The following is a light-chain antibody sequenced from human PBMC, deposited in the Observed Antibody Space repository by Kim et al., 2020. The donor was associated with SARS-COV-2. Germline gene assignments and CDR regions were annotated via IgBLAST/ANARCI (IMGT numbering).Light chain of an antibody. CDR1: QSISSW. J-gene: IGKJ1*01. Sequence: DIQMTQSPSTLSASVGDRVTITCRASQSISSWLAWYQQKPGKAPKLLIYKASSLESGVPSRFSGSGSGTEFTLTISSLQPDDFATYYCQQNNSMWTFGQGTKVDIK. CDR3: QQNNSMWT. V-gene: IGKV1-5*03. CDR2: KAS.